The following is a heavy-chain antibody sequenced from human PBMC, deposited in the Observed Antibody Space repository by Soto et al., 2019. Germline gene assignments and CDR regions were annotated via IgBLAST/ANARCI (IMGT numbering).Heavy chain of an antibody. J-gene: IGHJ6*02. CDR1: GGTFSSYT. CDR3: ARDLGVGATLSGYYYGMDV. Sequence: ASVKVSCKASGGTFSSYTISWVRQAPGQRLEWMGRIIPILGIANYAQKFQGRVTITAGKSTSTAYMELSSLRSEDTAVYYCARDLGVGATLSGYYYGMDVWGQGTTVTVSS. V-gene: IGHV1-69*04. D-gene: IGHD1-26*01. CDR2: IIPILGIA.